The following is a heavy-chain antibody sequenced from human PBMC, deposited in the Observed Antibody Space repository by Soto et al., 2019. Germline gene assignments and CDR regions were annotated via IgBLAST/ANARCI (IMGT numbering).Heavy chain of an antibody. CDR1: GFTFSSYG. D-gene: IGHD4-17*01. CDR2: IWYDGSNK. V-gene: IGHV3-33*01. J-gene: IGHJ6*02. CDR3: ARGGSTVTPYYCYGMDV. Sequence: QVQLVESGGGVVQPGRSLRLSCAASGFTFSSYGMHWVRQAPGKGLEWVAVIWYDGSNKYYADSVKGRFTISRDNSKNTLYLQMNNLRAEETGVYYCARGGSTVTPYYCYGMDVWGQGTTLSASS.